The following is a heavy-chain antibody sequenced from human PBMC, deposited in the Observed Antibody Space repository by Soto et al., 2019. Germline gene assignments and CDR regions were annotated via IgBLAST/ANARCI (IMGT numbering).Heavy chain of an antibody. J-gene: IGHJ4*02. D-gene: IGHD3-9*01. V-gene: IGHV4-30-4*01. CDR2: IYYSGST. Sequence: PSETLSLTCTVAGGSISSGDYNWSWIRQPPGKGLEWIGYIYYSGSTYYNPSLKSRVTISVDTSKNQFSLKLSSVTAADTAVYYCVSSTPDNILTGYYHDYWGQGTLVTVSS. CDR1: GGSISSGDYN. CDR3: VSSTPDNILTGYYHDY.